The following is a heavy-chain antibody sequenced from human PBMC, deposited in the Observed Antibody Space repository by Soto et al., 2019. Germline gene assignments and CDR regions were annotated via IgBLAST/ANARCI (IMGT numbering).Heavy chain of an antibody. CDR3: ARDGTVKNMIVVVMGY. V-gene: IGHV3-30-3*01. CDR1: GFTFSSYA. CDR2: ISYDGSNK. D-gene: IGHD3-22*01. J-gene: IGHJ4*02. Sequence: QVQLVESGGGVVQPGRSLRLSCAASGFTFSSYAMHWVRQAPGKGLEWVAVISYDGSNKYYADSVKGRFTISRDNSKNTLYLQMNSLRAEDTAVYYCARDGTVKNMIVVVMGYWGQGTLVTVSS.